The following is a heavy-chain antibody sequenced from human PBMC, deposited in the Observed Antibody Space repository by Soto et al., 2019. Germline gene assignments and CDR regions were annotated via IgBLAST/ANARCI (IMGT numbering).Heavy chain of an antibody. J-gene: IGHJ4*02. V-gene: IGHV3-30*18. CDR1: GFTFSSYG. D-gene: IGHD3-3*01. Sequence: QVQLVESGGGVVQPGRSLRLSCAASGFTFSSYGMHWVRQAPGKGLEWVAVISYDGSNKYYADSVKGRFTISRDNSKNTLYLQMNSLRAEDTAVYYCAKSRFLEWLFPDYCGQGTLVTVSS. CDR3: AKSRFLEWLFPDY. CDR2: ISYDGSNK.